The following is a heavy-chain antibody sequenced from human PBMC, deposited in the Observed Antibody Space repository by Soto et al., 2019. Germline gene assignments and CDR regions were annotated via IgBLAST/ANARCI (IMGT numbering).Heavy chain of an antibody. CDR1: GFTFSSYS. D-gene: IGHD3-9*01. J-gene: IGHJ6*02. Sequence: GGSLRLSCAASGFTFSSYSMNWVRQAPGKGLEWVAVIWYDGSNKYYADSVKGRFTISRDNSKNTLYLQMNSLRAEDTAVYYCARELNYDILTGPVPYYYYGMDVWGQGTTVTVSS. CDR3: ARELNYDILTGPVPYYYYGMDV. CDR2: IWYDGSNK. V-gene: IGHV3-33*08.